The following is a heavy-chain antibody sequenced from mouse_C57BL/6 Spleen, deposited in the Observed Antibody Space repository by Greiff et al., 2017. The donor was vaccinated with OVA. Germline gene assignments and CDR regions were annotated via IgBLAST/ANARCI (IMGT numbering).Heavy chain of an antibody. Sequence: VQLQQSGTELVKPGASVKLSCTASGYTFTSYWMHWVKQRPGQGLEWIGNINPSNGGTNYNEKFKSKATLTVDKSSSTAYMQLSSLTSEDSAVYYCARGGWLLRTNYWGQGTTLTVSS. CDR2: INPSNGGT. CDR1: GYTFTSYW. J-gene: IGHJ2*01. D-gene: IGHD2-3*01. V-gene: IGHV1-53*01. CDR3: ARGGWLLRTNY.